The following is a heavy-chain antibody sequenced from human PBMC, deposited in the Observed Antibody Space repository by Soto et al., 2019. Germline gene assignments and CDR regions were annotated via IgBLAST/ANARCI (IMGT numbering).Heavy chain of an antibody. J-gene: IGHJ4*02. D-gene: IGHD4-17*01. CDR1: GYSFTTSG. V-gene: IGHV1-18*01. Sequence: QAQLVQSGAEVKKPGASVKVSCKASGYSFTTSGITWVRQAPGQGLEWMGWISTYNGNTNYAQEFQDRVTLTTDTSTSTAYMELRSLRSDDTAVYYCARRLYGDYDYWGQGTLVTVSS. CDR3: ARRLYGDYDY. CDR2: ISTYNGNT.